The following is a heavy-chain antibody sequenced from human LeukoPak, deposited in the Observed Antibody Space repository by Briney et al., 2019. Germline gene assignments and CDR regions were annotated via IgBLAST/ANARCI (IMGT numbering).Heavy chain of an antibody. J-gene: IGHJ4*02. CDR1: GFTFSSYA. D-gene: IGHD3-9*01. CDR2: ISGSGGST. Sequence: GGSLRLSCAASGFTFSSYAMSWVRQAPGKGLEWVSAISGSGGSTYYADSVKGRLTISRDNSKNTLYLQMNSLRAEDTAVYYCAKDRGYFDWSPDYWGQGTLVTVSS. V-gene: IGHV3-23*01. CDR3: AKDRGYFDWSPDY.